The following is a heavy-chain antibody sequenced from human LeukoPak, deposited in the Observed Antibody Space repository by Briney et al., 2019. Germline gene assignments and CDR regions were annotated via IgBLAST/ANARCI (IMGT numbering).Heavy chain of an antibody. CDR3: ARVHDLGYCTSTTCYGGYYFDY. Sequence: SETLSLTCTVSGGSISSYYWSWIRQPPGKGLEWIGYIYYSGSTNYNPSLKSRVTISVDTSKNQFSLKLTSVTAADTVVYYCARVHDLGYCTSTTCYGGYYFDYWGQGTLVTVSS. D-gene: IGHD2-2*01. CDR2: IYYSGST. J-gene: IGHJ4*02. CDR1: GGSISSYY. V-gene: IGHV4-59*12.